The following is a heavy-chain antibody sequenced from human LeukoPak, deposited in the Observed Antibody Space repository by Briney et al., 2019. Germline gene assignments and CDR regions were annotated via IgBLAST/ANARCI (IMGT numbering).Heavy chain of an antibody. V-gene: IGHV5-51*01. CDR3: AREDYGDYVGTSPFDL. CDR1: GYSFTSYW. Sequence: PGESLKISCKGSGYSFTSYWIGWVRQMPGKGLEWRGIIYPGDSDTRYSPSFQGQVTISADKSISTAYLQWSSLKASDTAMYYCAREDYGDYVGTSPFDLWGRGTLVTVSS. CDR2: IYPGDSDT. J-gene: IGHJ2*01. D-gene: IGHD4-17*01.